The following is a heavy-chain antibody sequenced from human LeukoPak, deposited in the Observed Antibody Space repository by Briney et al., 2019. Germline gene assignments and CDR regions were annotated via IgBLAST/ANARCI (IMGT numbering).Heavy chain of an antibody. D-gene: IGHD1-26*01. Sequence: GGSLRLSCAASGFTFSSYAMSWVRQAPGKGLEWVSAISGSGGNTYYADSVKGRFTISRDNSKKTLYLQMNSLRAEDTAVYYCANDYTGNTRGYFHYWGQGTLVTVSS. CDR1: GFTFSSYA. CDR2: ISGSGGNT. CDR3: ANDYTGNTRGYFHY. V-gene: IGHV3-23*01. J-gene: IGHJ4*02.